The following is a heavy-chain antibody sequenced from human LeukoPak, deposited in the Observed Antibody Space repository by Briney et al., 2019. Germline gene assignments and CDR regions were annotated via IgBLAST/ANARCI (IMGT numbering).Heavy chain of an antibody. V-gene: IGHV3-21*04. CDR3: ARDMEVGATRSFDI. J-gene: IGHJ3*02. D-gene: IGHD1-26*01. Sequence: NPGGSLRLSCAASGFTFSSYSMNWVRQAPGKGLEWVSGISWNNDDKGYADSLEGRFIISRDNAKSSLYPQMNSLRAEDTALYFCARDMEVGATRSFDIWGQGTMVTVSS. CDR1: GFTFSSYS. CDR2: ISWNNDDK.